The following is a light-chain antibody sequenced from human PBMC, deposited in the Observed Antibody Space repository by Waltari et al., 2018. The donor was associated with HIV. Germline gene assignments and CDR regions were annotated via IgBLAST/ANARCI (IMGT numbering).Light chain of an antibody. J-gene: IGKJ1*01. Sequence: EIVLTQSPGTLSLSPGERATLSCRASQSVGSHYLAWYQQKPGQAPRLLIFGASSRATGTPDMFSGRGSGTDFTLTISRLEPEDFAVYFCQQYINSPPGTFGQGTKVEI. V-gene: IGKV3-20*01. CDR2: GAS. CDR1: QSVGSHY. CDR3: QQYINSPPGT.